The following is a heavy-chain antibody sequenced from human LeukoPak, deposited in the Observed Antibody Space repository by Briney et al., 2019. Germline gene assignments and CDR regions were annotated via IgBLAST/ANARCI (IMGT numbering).Heavy chain of an antibody. CDR3: ARWGYSSGS. V-gene: IGHV3-74*01. CDR2: INNDGSST. D-gene: IGHD6-19*01. Sequence: PGGSLKLSCAASGXTFSSYWMHWVRQAPGKGLVWVSRINNDGSSTSYADSVKGRFTISRDNAKNTVYLQMNSLRAEDTAVYYCARWGYSSGSWGQGTLVTVSS. CDR1: GXTFSSYW. J-gene: IGHJ5*02.